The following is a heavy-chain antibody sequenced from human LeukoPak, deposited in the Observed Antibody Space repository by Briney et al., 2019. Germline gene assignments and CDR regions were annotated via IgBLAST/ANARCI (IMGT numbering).Heavy chain of an antibody. D-gene: IGHD2-15*01. Sequence: APVKVSCKASGYTFTGYYMHWVRQAPGQGLEWMGWLNPNRGGTNYAQKFQGRVTITRDTFISTAYMELSRLRSDDTDVYYCARGGDIVVVVAAYNACDFWGQGTMVTVSS. CDR3: ARGGDIVVVVAAYNACDF. V-gene: IGHV1-2*02. J-gene: IGHJ3*01. CDR1: GYTFTGYY. CDR2: LNPNRGGT.